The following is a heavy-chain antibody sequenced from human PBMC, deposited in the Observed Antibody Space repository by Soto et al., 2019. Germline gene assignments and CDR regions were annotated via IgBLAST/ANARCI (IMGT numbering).Heavy chain of an antibody. CDR3: ARRIAALPRQYGMDV. V-gene: IGHV1-69*13. CDR1: GGTFSSYA. J-gene: IGHJ6*02. D-gene: IGHD6-6*01. Sequence: ASVKVSCKASGGTFSSYAISWVRQAPGQGLEWMGGIIPIFGTANYAQKFQGRVTITADESTSTAYMELSSLRSEDTAVYYCARRIAALPRQYGMDVWGQGTTVTVSS. CDR2: IIPIFGTA.